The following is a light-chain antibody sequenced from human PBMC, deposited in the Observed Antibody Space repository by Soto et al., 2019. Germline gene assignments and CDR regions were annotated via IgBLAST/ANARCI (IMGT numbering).Light chain of an antibody. CDR3: QQYGTAPPRYT. Sequence: EIVLTQSPGTLSLSPGERATLSCRASQPYSSNYLAWYQQKPGQAPRLLIYGTSRRATGIPDRFSGSGSGTDFTLTIDRLEPEDFAVYFCQQYGTAPPRYTFGQGTKLEIK. CDR1: QPYSSNY. J-gene: IGKJ2*01. CDR2: GTS. V-gene: IGKV3-20*01.